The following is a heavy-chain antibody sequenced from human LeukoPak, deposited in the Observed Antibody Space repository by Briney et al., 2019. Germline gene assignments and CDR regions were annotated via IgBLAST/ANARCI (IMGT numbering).Heavy chain of an antibody. D-gene: IGHD6-6*01. Sequence: PGRSLRLSCAASGFTFDDYAMHWVRQAPGKGLEWVSAISGSGGSTYYADSVKGRFTISRDNSKNTLYLQMNSLRAEDTAVYYCAKDREIIAARLPDYWGQGTLVTVSS. CDR2: ISGSGGST. CDR3: AKDREIIAARLPDY. J-gene: IGHJ4*02. V-gene: IGHV3-23*01. CDR1: GFTFDDYA.